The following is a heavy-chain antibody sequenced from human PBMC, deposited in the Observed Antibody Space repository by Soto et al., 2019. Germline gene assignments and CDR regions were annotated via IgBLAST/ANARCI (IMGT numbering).Heavy chain of an antibody. V-gene: IGHV3-30-3*01. CDR3: ARYPNYDILTGYPGWFDP. Sequence: PGGSLRLSCAASGFTFSSYAMHWVRQAPGKGLEWVAVISYDGSNKYYADSVKGRFTISRDNSKNTLYLQMNSLRAEDTAVYYCARYPNYDILTGYPGWFDPWGQGTLVTVSS. J-gene: IGHJ5*02. CDR2: ISYDGSNK. CDR1: GFTFSSYA. D-gene: IGHD3-9*01.